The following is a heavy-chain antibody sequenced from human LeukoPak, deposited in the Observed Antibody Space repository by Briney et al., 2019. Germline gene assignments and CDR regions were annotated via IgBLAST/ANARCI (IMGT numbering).Heavy chain of an antibody. Sequence: TGGSLRLSCAASGFTFSSYSMNWVRQAPGKGLEWVSNISSSGDSTMYNADSVKGRFTISRDNAKNSLYLQMNSLRAEDTAVYYCAISGSYGSFDYWGQGTLVTVSS. D-gene: IGHD3-10*01. CDR2: ISSSGDSTM. CDR1: GFTFSSYS. CDR3: AISGSYGSFDY. V-gene: IGHV3-48*04. J-gene: IGHJ4*02.